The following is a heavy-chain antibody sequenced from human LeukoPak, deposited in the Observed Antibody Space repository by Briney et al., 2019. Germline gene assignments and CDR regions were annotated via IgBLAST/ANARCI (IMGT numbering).Heavy chain of an antibody. Sequence: PSETLSLTCTVSGGSISSYYWSWIRQPPGKGLEYIGYIYYSGITNYNPSLKSRVTISVDTSKNRFSLKLSSVTAADTAVYYCARGSWEAAFDIWGQGTMVTVSS. V-gene: IGHV4-59*12. CDR2: IYYSGIT. CDR3: ARGSWEAAFDI. J-gene: IGHJ3*02. CDR1: GGSISSYY. D-gene: IGHD1-26*01.